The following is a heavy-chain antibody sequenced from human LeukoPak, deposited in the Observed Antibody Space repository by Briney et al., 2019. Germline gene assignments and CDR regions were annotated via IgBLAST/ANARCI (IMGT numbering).Heavy chain of an antibody. CDR3: ARGGDIVVVVAATHDY. J-gene: IGHJ4*02. D-gene: IGHD2-15*01. V-gene: IGHV3-23*01. Sequence: GGSLRLSCAASGFTFSSYAMSWVRQAPGKGLEWVSAISGSGGSTYYADSVKGRFTISRDNSKNTLYLQMNSLRAEDTAVYYCARGGDIVVVVAATHDYWGQGTLVTVSS. CDR2: ISGSGGST. CDR1: GFTFSSYA.